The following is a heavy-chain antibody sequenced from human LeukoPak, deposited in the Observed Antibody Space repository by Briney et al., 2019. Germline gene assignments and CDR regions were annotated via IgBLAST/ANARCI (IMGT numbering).Heavy chain of an antibody. CDR2: ISAYNGNT. J-gene: IGHJ6*03. Sequence: ASVKVSCKASGYTFTSYGISWARQAPGQGLEWMGWISAYNGNTNYAQKLQGRVTMTTDTSTSTAYMELRSLRSDDTAVYYCARTFTAMVTYYYYYYMDVWGKGTTVTVSS. CDR1: GYTFTSYG. CDR3: ARTFTAMVTYYYYYYMDV. V-gene: IGHV1-18*01. D-gene: IGHD5-18*01.